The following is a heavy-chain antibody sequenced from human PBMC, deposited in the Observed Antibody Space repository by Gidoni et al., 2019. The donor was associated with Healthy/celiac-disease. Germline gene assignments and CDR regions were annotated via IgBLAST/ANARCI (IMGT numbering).Heavy chain of an antibody. Sequence: QVQLVQSGAEVKKPGSSVKVSCKASGGTFSSYAISWVRQAPGQGLEWMGGIIPIFGTANYAQKFQGRVTITADESTSTAYMELSSLRSEDTAVYYCARSLRYYDSSGYYYHWFDPWGQGTLVTVSS. V-gene: IGHV1-69*01. J-gene: IGHJ5*02. D-gene: IGHD3-22*01. CDR3: ARSLRYYDSSGYYYHWFDP. CDR1: GGTFSSYA. CDR2: IIPIFGTA.